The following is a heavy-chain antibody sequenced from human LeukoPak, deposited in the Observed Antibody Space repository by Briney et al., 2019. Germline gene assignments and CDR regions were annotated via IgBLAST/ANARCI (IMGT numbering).Heavy chain of an antibody. CDR3: ARDLTPPRYCSSTSCYDAFDI. Sequence: PGGSLRLSCAASGYSISSGYYWGWIRQPPGKGLEWIGSIYHSGSTYYNPSLKSRVTISVDTSKNQFSLKLSSVTAADTAVYYCARDLTPPRYCSSTSCYDAFDIWGQGTMVTVSS. CDR2: IYHSGST. J-gene: IGHJ3*02. CDR1: GYSISSGYY. D-gene: IGHD2-2*01. V-gene: IGHV4-38-2*02.